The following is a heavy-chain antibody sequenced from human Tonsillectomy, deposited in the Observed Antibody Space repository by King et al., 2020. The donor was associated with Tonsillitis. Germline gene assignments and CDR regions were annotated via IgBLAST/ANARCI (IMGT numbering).Heavy chain of an antibody. CDR1: GGSISSGDYY. CDR2: IYYSGST. Sequence: VQLQESGPGLVKPSQTLSLTCTVSGGSISSGDYYWSWIRQPPGKGLEWIGYIYYSGSTYYNPSLKSRVTISVDTSKNQFSLKLSSVTAADTAVYYCARDRRAFDSGGGPPFTGFDPWGQGTLGTVSS. V-gene: IGHV4-30-4*01. J-gene: IGHJ5*02. CDR3: ARDRRAFDSGGGPPFTGFDP. D-gene: IGHD1-26*01.